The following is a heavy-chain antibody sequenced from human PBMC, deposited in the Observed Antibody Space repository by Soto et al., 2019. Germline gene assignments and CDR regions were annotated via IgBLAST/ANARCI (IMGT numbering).Heavy chain of an antibody. CDR2: IIPIFGSA. D-gene: IGHD6-13*01. CDR1: GGTFSSFA. J-gene: IGHJ6*02. CDR3: ARGLRGLMAAAGTDLYYYGMDV. V-gene: IGHV1-69*01. Sequence: QVQLVQSGAEVKKPGSSVKVSCKASGGTFSSFAISWVRQAPGQGLQWMGGIIPIFGSAAYTQNFQGRVTITADESTTTAYMELSSLRSEDTAVYYCARGLRGLMAAAGTDLYYYGMDVWGQWTTVTVSS.